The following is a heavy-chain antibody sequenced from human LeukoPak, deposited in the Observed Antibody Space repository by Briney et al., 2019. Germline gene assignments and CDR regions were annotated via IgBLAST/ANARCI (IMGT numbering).Heavy chain of an antibody. CDR3: ARDRPTGASRIFVVQ. D-gene: IGHD2-15*01. CDR1: GFTFTTYA. CDR2: MSSGSRYI. Sequence: GGSLRLPCTASGFTFTTYAMTWVRQAPGKGLEWISSMSSGSRYIYYADSVRGRFTISRDKTRNSLYLAMNNLRAEDTAIYYCARDRPTGASRIFVVQWGQGTPVTVSS. V-gene: IGHV3-21*06. J-gene: IGHJ4*02.